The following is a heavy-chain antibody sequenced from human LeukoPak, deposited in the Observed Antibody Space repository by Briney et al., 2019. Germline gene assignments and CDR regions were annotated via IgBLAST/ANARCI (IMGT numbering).Heavy chain of an antibody. V-gene: IGHV3-21*01. D-gene: IGHD3-10*01. Sequence: NPGGSLRLSCAASGFTFSSYSMNWVRQAPGKGLEWVSSISSSSSYIYYADSVKGRFTISRDNAKNSLYLQMNSLRAEDTAVYYCARALGYYYGSGSDWGQGTLVTVSS. CDR3: ARALGYYYGSGSD. CDR2: ISSSSSYI. CDR1: GFTFSSYS. J-gene: IGHJ4*02.